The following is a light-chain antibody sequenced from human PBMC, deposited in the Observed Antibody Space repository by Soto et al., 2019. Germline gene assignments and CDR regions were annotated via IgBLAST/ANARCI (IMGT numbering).Light chain of an antibody. CDR1: SSDVGSYNF. CDR3: CSYAGSTSVL. V-gene: IGLV2-23*02. Sequence: QSALTQPASVSGSPGQSITISCTGTSSDVGSYNFVSWYQQHPGKAPQFIIYEVSKRPSGVPSRFSGSKSGNTASLTISGLQAEDEADYYCCSYAGSTSVLFGGGTKVTVL. CDR2: EVS. J-gene: IGLJ2*01.